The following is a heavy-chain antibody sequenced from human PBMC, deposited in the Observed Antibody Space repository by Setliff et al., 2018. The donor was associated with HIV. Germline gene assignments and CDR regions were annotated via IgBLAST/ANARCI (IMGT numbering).Heavy chain of an antibody. CDR2: ISRFFNTT. Sequence: SVKVSCKASGDTYRNYAVNWVRQAPGQGLEWMGAISRFFNTTTYAHNFQGRVTITADESASTGYMELRSLRSDDTAVCFCARGWGSPRDSQVRYISLDHWGQGSLVTVSS. CDR3: ARGWGSPRDSQVRYISLDH. CDR1: GDTYRNYA. J-gene: IGHJ4*02. V-gene: IGHV1-69*13. D-gene: IGHD3-16*01.